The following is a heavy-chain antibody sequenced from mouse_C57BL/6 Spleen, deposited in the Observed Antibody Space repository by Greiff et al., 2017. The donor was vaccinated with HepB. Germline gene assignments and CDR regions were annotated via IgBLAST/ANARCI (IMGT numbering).Heavy chain of an antibody. V-gene: IGHV5-17*01. Sequence: EVNVVESGGGLVKPGGSLKLSCAASGFTFSDYGMHWVRQAPEKGLEWVAYISSGSSTIYYADTVKGRFTISRDNAKNTLFLQMTSLRSEDTAMYYCASGNYGSIFAYWGQGTLVTVSA. CDR3: ASGNYGSIFAY. CDR1: GFTFSDYG. D-gene: IGHD1-1*01. J-gene: IGHJ3*01. CDR2: ISSGSSTI.